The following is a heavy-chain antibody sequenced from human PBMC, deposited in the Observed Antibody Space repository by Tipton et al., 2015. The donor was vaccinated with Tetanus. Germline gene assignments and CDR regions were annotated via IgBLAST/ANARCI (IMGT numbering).Heavy chain of an antibody. J-gene: IGHJ4*02. D-gene: IGHD2-15*01. Sequence: QLVQSGGDLVKPGGSLRLSCAASGFTFSDYYMTWIRQAPGKGLEWVANIRHDGGETFYMDSLKGRFTISRDNARDSLFLEMNSLRVEDTAVYYCARGCTSCAVWYDFDHWGRGPLVTVSS. V-gene: IGHV3-7*04. CDR3: ARGCTSCAVWYDFDH. CDR2: IRHDGGET. CDR1: GFTFSDYY.